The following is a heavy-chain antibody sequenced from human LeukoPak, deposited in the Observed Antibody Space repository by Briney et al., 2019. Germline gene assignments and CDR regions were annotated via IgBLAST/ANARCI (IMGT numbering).Heavy chain of an antibody. J-gene: IGHJ4*02. CDR2: INGGGGAT. Sequence: GGSLRLSCAASGFTFSSSAVSWVRQAPGKGLQWLSTINGGGGATYYADSVTGRFTIYSDTSQNTLYLQMKSLKIEDTAVYYCAKANPTPRGVNFDYWGQGTLVTVSS. V-gene: IGHV3-23*01. CDR1: GFTFSSSA. CDR3: AKANPTPRGVNFDY. D-gene: IGHD3-10*01.